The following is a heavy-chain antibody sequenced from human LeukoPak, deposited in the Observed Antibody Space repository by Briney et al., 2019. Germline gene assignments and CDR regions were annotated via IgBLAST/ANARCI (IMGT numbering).Heavy chain of an antibody. D-gene: IGHD6-13*01. CDR2: IYSGGST. CDR1: GFTVSSNY. CDR3: ARGPPYSNNWYTTVDY. Sequence: PGGSLRLSCAASGFTVSSNYMSWVRQAPGKGLEWVSVIYSGGSTYYADSVKGRFTISRDNSKNTLYLQMNSLRAEDTAVYYCARGPPYSNNWYTTVDYWGQGTLVTVSS. V-gene: IGHV3-66*01. J-gene: IGHJ4*02.